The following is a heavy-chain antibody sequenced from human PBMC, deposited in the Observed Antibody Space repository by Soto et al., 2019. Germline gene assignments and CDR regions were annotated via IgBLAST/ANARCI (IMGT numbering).Heavy chain of an antibody. CDR1: GDTFSSYA. CDR3: ARVGPAHYYDSSGYYSPLDY. CDR2: IIPMFGTA. V-gene: IGHV1-69*01. D-gene: IGHD3-22*01. Sequence: QVQLVQSGAEVKKPGSSVKVSCKASGDTFSSYAINWVXQAPGQGLEWMGGIIPMFGTANYAQKFKGRVTITAGESTSTVYMELSSLRSEDTAVYYCARVGPAHYYDSSGYYSPLDYWGQGTLVTVSS. J-gene: IGHJ4*02.